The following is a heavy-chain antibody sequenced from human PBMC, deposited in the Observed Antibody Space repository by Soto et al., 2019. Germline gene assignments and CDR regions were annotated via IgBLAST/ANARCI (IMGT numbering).Heavy chain of an antibody. CDR3: ARGAWCDC. CDR2: ISKSGGTT. J-gene: IGHJ4*02. D-gene: IGHD6-19*01. Sequence: EVQLLESGGGLVQPGGSLRLSCAASGFTFSTYAMSWVRQAPGKGLEWVSTISKSGGTTYYADSVKGRFTISRDNSKNTVFLQMNSLRAEDTAVYYCARGAWCDCWGQGTLVTVSS. CDR1: GFTFSTYA. V-gene: IGHV3-23*01.